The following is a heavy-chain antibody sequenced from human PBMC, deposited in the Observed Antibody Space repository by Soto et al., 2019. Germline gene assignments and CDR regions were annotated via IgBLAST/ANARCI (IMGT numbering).Heavy chain of an antibody. J-gene: IGHJ5*02. V-gene: IGHV3-21*01. CDR3: ARDSNDFWSGYDTNWFDP. CDR1: GFTFSTFG. D-gene: IGHD3-3*01. Sequence: EVQLVESGGGLVKPGGSLRLSCAASGFTFSTFGMDWVRQAPGKGLEWVSSISSSSSYIYYADSVTGRFTISRDNAKNSLYLQMNSLRAEDTAVYYCARDSNDFWSGYDTNWFDPWGQGTLVTVSS. CDR2: ISSSSSYI.